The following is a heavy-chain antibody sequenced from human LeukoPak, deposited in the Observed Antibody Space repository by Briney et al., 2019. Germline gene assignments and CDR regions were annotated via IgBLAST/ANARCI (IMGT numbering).Heavy chain of an antibody. CDR3: ARGGGRFDY. CDR1: GFRFSSYW. CDR2: TKQDGSEK. J-gene: IGHJ4*02. V-gene: IGHV3-7*01. Sequence: PGGSLTLSCAASGFRFSSYWMSWVRQAPGKGLEWVANTKQDGSEKYYGDSVKGRFTISRDNAKNSLYLQMNRLRAEDTAVYYCARGGGRFDYWGQGTLVTVSS. D-gene: IGHD3-16*01.